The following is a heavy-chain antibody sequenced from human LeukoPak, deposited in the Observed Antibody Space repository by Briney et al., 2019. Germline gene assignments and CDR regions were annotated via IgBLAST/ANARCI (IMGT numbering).Heavy chain of an antibody. CDR3: LRDYHGMDV. CDR1: GFTVNEYD. D-gene: IGHD3-16*02. CDR2: IGLVGDT. Sequence: GGSLRHSCAASGFTVNEYDMHWVRQATGKGLEWVSAIGLVGDTYYVGSVKGRFTMSRDNASNKVHLQMNSLRDGDTGVYYCLRDYHGMDVWGQGTTVIVSS. J-gene: IGHJ6*02. V-gene: IGHV3-13*01.